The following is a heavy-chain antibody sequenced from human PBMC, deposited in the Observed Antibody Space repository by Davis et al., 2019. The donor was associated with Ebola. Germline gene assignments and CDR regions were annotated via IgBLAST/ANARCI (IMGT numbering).Heavy chain of an antibody. CDR3: AKDRGSWNYFGRVDY. CDR2: ISGSGGST. J-gene: IGHJ4*02. Sequence: GESLKISCAASGFTFSSYAMSWVRQAPGKGLEWVSAISGSGGSTYYADSVKGRFTISRDNSKNTLYLQMNSLRAEDTAVYYCAKDRGSWNYFGRVDYWGQGTLVTVSS. D-gene: IGHD1-7*01. CDR1: GFTFSSYA. V-gene: IGHV3-23*01.